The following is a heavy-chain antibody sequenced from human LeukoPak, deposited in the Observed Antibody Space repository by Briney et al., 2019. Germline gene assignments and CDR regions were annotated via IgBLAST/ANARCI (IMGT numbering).Heavy chain of an antibody. J-gene: IGHJ6*03. CDR3: ARKPNSYYFYYMDV. CDR2: ISAYNGNT. Sequence: ASVKVSCKASGYTFTSYGISWVRQAPGQGLEWMGWISAYNGNTNYAQKLQGRVTMTTDTSTSTAYMELRSLRSDDTAVYYCARKPNSYYFYYMDVWGKGTTVTISS. CDR1: GYTFTSYG. V-gene: IGHV1-18*01.